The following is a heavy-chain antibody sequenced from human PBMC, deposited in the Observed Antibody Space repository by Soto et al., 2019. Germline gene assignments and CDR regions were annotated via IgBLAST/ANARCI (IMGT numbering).Heavy chain of an antibody. CDR3: ARVGVTTVTTDYNWFDP. Sequence: PSETLSLTCTVSGGSISSGGYYWSWIRQHPGKGLEWIGYIYYSGSTYYNPSLKSRVTISVDTSKNQFSLKLSSVTAADTAVYYCARVGVTTVTTDYNWFDPWGQGTLVTVSS. V-gene: IGHV4-31*03. J-gene: IGHJ5*02. D-gene: IGHD4-17*01. CDR2: IYYSGST. CDR1: GGSISSGGYY.